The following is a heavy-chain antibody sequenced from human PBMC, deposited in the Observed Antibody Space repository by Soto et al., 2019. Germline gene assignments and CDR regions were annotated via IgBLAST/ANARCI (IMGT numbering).Heavy chain of an antibody. D-gene: IGHD2-2*01. V-gene: IGHV3-21*01. CDR2: ISSSSSYI. Sequence: PGGSLRLSCAASGFTFSSYSMNWVRQAPGKGLEWVSSISSSSSYIYYADSVKGRFTISRDNAKNSLYLQMNSLRAEDTAVYYCARDKEKDIVVVPAAMFGYWGQGTLVTVSS. CDR3: ARDKEKDIVVVPAAMFGY. CDR1: GFTFSSYS. J-gene: IGHJ4*02.